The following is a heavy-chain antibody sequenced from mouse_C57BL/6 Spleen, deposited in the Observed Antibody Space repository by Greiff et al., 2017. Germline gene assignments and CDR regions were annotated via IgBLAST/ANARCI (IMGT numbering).Heavy chain of an antibody. Sequence: QVQLQQPGAELVTPGSSVKLSCKASGYTFPSYWMDWLKQRPGKGLEWIGNIYPSDSETPYNQKFKDTATFTVDKASSTAYMPLSSLTSEDSAVYYCAREGSPYLDYWGQGTTLTVSS. D-gene: IGHD1-1*01. J-gene: IGHJ2*01. CDR3: AREGSPYLDY. V-gene: IGHV1-61*01. CDR1: GYTFPSYW. CDR2: IYPSDSET.